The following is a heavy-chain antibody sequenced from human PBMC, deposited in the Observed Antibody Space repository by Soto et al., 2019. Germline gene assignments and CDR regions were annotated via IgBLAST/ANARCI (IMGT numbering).Heavy chain of an antibody. J-gene: IGHJ4*02. CDR1: GFAFSDAW. Sequence: EVQLVESGGGLVKPGGSLRLSCATSGFAFSDAWMNWVRQAPGKGLEWVGRILSKTHGGATDYTAPVRDRFIVSRNDSRNTLYLQMNSLKAEDTGVYFCAAGTGRTDFDYWGQGTPVTVSS. CDR2: ILSKTHGGAT. CDR3: AAGTGRTDFDY. V-gene: IGHV3-15*01. D-gene: IGHD2-2*01.